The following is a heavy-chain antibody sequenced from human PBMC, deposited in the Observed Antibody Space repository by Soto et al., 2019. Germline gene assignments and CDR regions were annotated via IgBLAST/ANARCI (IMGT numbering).Heavy chain of an antibody. CDR1: GYTFTSCY. CDR3: ARDPHEDDILTGFNWFDP. V-gene: IGHV1-46*01. CDR2: INPSGGST. Sequence: ASVKVSCKASGYTFTSCYMHWVRQAPGQGLEWMGIINPSGGSTSYAQKFQGRVTMTRDTSTSTVYMELSSLRSEDTAVYYCARDPHEDDILTGFNWFDPWGQGTLVTVSS. D-gene: IGHD3-9*01. J-gene: IGHJ5*02.